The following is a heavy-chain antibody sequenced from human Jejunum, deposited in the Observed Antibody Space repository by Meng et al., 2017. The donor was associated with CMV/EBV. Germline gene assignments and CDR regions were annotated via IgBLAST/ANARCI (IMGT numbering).Heavy chain of an antibody. CDR1: FTSIG. Sequence: FTSIGISGVRQAPGQGLEWMGWISVYNGNTNYAQKLQGRVTMTTDTSTSTAYMELRSLRSDDTAVYYCARRNHYDSSGYYRYYFDYWGQGTLVTVSS. CDR2: ISVYNGNT. V-gene: IGHV1-18*01. D-gene: IGHD3-22*01. J-gene: IGHJ4*02. CDR3: ARRNHYDSSGYYRYYFDY.